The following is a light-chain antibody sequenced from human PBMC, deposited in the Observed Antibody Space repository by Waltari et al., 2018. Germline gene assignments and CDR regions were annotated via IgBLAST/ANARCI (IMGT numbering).Light chain of an antibody. CDR1: ALSRKY. CDR3: YSSDNSGFYKL. J-gene: IGLJ2*01. CDR2: EDS. V-gene: IGLV3-10*01. Sequence: SHELTPPPSVSVSPGQTARITCSGDALSRKYAYWYQQKSGQAPVLVIYEDSKRPSGIPERFSGSGSGTMATLTISGAQVDDEADYYCYSSDNSGFYKLFGGGTKLTVL.